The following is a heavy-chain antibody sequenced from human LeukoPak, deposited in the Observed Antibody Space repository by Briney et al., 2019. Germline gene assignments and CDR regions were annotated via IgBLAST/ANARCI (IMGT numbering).Heavy chain of an antibody. CDR3: ARDHWGVFDY. D-gene: IGHD7-27*01. Sequence: PSETLSLTCAVYGGSFSGYYWSWIRQPPGKGLEWIGEINHSGSTNYNPSLKSRVTISVDTSKNQFSLKLSSVTAADTAVYYCARDHWGVFDYWGQGTLVTVSS. CDR1: GGSFSGYY. V-gene: IGHV4-34*01. CDR2: INHSGST. J-gene: IGHJ4*02.